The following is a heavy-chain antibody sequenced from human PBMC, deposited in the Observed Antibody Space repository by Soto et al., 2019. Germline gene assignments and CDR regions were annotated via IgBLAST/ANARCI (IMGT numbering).Heavy chain of an antibody. V-gene: IGHV4-30-4*01. Sequence: SETLSLTCTVSGGSISSGDYYWSWIRQPPGKGLEWIGYIYYSGSTYYNPSLKSRVTISVDTSKYQFSLKLSSVTAADTAVYYCARGMRIFGVVTRNWFDPWGQGTLVTVSS. CDR1: GGSISSGDYY. D-gene: IGHD3-3*01. CDR3: ARGMRIFGVVTRNWFDP. J-gene: IGHJ5*02. CDR2: IYYSGST.